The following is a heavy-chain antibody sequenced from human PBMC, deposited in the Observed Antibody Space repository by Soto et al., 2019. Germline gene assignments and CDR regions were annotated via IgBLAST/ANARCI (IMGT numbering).Heavy chain of an antibody. Sequence: PSETLSLTCTVSGGSMSSNYWTWIRQSPEKGLEWIGYIYYTGSTKYNPSLKSRGTISLDTSKTQFSLRLTSVTSADTAIYYCARGGSYGDFFDSWGQGAEVTVSS. V-gene: IGHV4-59*01. D-gene: IGHD4-17*01. CDR2: IYYTGST. J-gene: IGHJ4*02. CDR1: GGSMSSNY. CDR3: ARGGSYGDFFDS.